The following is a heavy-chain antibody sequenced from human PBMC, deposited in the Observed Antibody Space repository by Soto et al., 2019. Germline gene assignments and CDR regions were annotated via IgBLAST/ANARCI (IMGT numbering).Heavy chain of an antibody. Sequence: QITLKESGPTLVRHTQTLTLTCAFSGFSLSTSGVGVGWIRQPPGKALEWLAVIYWDDSKHYSPSLRSRLTITKDTPNNQVVLTITNMHNMDKGTYSCAHKGPEHWPLDYWGQGTLVTVAT. CDR2: IYWDDSK. D-gene: IGHD1-1*01. J-gene: IGHJ4*02. V-gene: IGHV2-5*02. CDR1: GFSLSTSGVG. CDR3: AHKGPEHWPLDY.